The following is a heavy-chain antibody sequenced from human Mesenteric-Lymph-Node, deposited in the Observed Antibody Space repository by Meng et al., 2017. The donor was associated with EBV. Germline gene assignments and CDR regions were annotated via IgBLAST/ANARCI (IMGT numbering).Heavy chain of an antibody. J-gene: IGHJ4*02. V-gene: IGHV4-61*01. Sequence: QVPLQESGPGLVKPSETLSLTCTVSGGSVSSGSYYWSWIRQPPGKGLEWIGYIYYSGSTNYNPSLKSRVTISVDTSKNQFSLKLSSVTAADTAVYYCALIIVGATHFDYWGQGTLVTVSS. CDR3: ALIIVGATHFDY. CDR1: GGSVSSGSYY. D-gene: IGHD1-26*01. CDR2: IYYSGST.